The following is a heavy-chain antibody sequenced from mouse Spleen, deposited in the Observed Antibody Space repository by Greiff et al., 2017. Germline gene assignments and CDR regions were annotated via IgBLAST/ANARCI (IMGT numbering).Heavy chain of an antibody. CDR2: ISYDGSN. J-gene: IGHJ2*01. D-gene: IGHD2-4*01. V-gene: IGHV3-6*01. CDR1: GYSITSGYY. CDR3: AKRVYDYYYFDY. Sequence: VQLKESGPGLVKPSQSLSLTCSVTGYSITSGYYWNWIRQFPGNKLEWMGYISYDGSNNYNPSLKNRISITRDTSKNQFFLKLNSVTTEDTATYYCAKRVYDYYYFDYWGQGTTLTVSS.